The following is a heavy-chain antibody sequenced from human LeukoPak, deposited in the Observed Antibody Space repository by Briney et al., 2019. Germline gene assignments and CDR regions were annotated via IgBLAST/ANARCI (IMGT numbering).Heavy chain of an antibody. CDR3: ARGGCSGGSCYPPFAYYYYGMDV. Sequence: SETLSLTCTVSGGSVISGSYYWSWIRQPPGKGLEWIGYISYSGSANYNPSLTSRVSISVDMSKNQFSLKLSSVTAADTAVYYCARGGCSGGSCYPPFAYYYYGMDVWGKGTTVTVSS. D-gene: IGHD2-15*01. CDR1: GGSVISGSYY. CDR2: ISYSGSA. V-gene: IGHV4-61*01. J-gene: IGHJ6*04.